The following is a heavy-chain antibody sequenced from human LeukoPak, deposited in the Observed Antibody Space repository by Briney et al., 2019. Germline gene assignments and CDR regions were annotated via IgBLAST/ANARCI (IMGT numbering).Heavy chain of an antibody. Sequence: GGSLRLSCAASGFTLSGSAMHWVRQASGKGLEWVGRIRSKANSYATAYAASVKGRFTISRDDSKNTAYLQMNSLKTEDTAVYYCTRHPPLKYSSSSNYYMDVWGKGTTVTVSS. CDR1: GFTLSGSA. D-gene: IGHD6-6*01. J-gene: IGHJ6*03. CDR3: TRHPPLKYSSSSNYYMDV. CDR2: IRSKANSYAT. V-gene: IGHV3-73*01.